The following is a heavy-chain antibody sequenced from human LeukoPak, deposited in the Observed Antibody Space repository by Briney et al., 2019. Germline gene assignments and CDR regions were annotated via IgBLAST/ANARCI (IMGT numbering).Heavy chain of an antibody. CDR2: IIPIFGTA. CDR3: ARGDITMVRGVIITGYFDY. J-gene: IGHJ4*02. CDR1: GGTFSSYA. V-gene: IGHV1-69*13. Sequence: ASVKVSCKASGGTFSSYAISWVRQAPGQGLEWMGGIIPIFGTANYAQKFQGRVTITADESTSTAYMELSSLRSEDTAVYYCARGDITMVRGVIITGYFDYWGQGTLVTVSS. D-gene: IGHD3-10*01.